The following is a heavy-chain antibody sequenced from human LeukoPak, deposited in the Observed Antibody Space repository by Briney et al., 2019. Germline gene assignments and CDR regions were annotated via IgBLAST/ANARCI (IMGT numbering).Heavy chain of an antibody. Sequence: SETLSLTCTVSGGSISSHYWSWIRQPAGKGLEWIGRIYTSGSTNYNPSLKSRVTMSVDTSKNQFSLKLSSVTAADTAVYYCARGTTLWFGEGYYYYYGMDVWGQGTTVTVSS. J-gene: IGHJ6*02. V-gene: IGHV4-4*07. CDR3: ARGTTLWFGEGYYYYYGMDV. D-gene: IGHD3-10*01. CDR1: GGSISSHY. CDR2: IYTSGST.